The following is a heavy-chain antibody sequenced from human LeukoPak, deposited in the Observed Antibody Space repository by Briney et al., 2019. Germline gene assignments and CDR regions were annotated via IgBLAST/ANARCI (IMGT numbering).Heavy chain of an antibody. CDR1: GFTFSSYA. D-gene: IGHD3-3*01. Sequence: PGGSLRLSCAASGFTFSSYAMHWVRQAPGKGLEWVAVISYDGSNKYYADSVKGRFTISRDNSKNTLYLQMNSLRAEDTAVYYCAKDLRITIFGVVIRPGDAFDIWGQGTMVTVSS. CDR3: AKDLRITIFGVVIRPGDAFDI. V-gene: IGHV3-30-3*01. CDR2: ISYDGSNK. J-gene: IGHJ3*02.